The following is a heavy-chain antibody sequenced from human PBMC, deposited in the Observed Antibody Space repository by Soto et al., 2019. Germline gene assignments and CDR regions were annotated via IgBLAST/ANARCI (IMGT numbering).Heavy chain of an antibody. CDR2: IGYSGAT. D-gene: IGHD2-15*01. CDR3: ARGGASSKWFAP. Sequence: NPSETLWLTCTVSGGSITSGGSFGSWNRQHPGKGPEWIAFIGYSGATSYNPSLASRVTISADTYKSQFSLNLRSVTAADTAVYYCARGGASSKWFAPWGQGTLVTVS. V-gene: IGHV4-31*03. J-gene: IGHJ5*02. CDR1: GGSITSGGSF.